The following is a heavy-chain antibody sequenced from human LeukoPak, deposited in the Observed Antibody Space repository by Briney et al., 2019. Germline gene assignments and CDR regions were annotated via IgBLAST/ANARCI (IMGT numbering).Heavy chain of an antibody. CDR2: IYHSGNT. CDR3: ARVRYCSSTSCP. CDR1: GYSISSGYY. J-gene: IGHJ5*02. D-gene: IGHD2-2*01. Sequence: SETLSLTCTVSGYSISSGYYWGWIRQPPGKGLEWIGSIYHSGNTYYNPSLKSRVTISVDTSKDQFSLKLSSVTAADTAVYYCARVRYCSSTSCPWGQGTLVTVSS. V-gene: IGHV4-38-2*02.